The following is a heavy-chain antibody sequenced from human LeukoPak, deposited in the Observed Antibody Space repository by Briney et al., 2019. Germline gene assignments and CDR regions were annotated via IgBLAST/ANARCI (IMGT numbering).Heavy chain of an antibody. J-gene: IGHJ6*03. D-gene: IGHD2-2*01. CDR1: GGSISSGSYY. V-gene: IGHV4-61*02. CDR2: IYTSGST. CDR3: AREVVPAAMTYYYYYYMDV. Sequence: SQTLSLTCTVSGGSISSGSYYWSWIRQPAGKGLEWIGRIYTSGSTNYNPSLKSRVTISVDTSKNQFSLKLSSVTAADTAVYYCAREVVPAAMTYYYYYYMDVWGKGTTVIVSS.